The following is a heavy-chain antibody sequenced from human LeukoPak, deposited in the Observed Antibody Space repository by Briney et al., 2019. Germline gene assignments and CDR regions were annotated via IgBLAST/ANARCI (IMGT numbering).Heavy chain of an antibody. CDR2: ISWNSGSI. J-gene: IGHJ4*02. V-gene: IGHV3-9*01. CDR3: AKDLERYNWVYYFDY. CDR1: GFTFDDYA. Sequence: AGGSLRLSCAASGFTFDDYAMHWVRQAPGKGLEWVSGISWNSGSIGYADSVKGRFTISRDNAKNSLYLQMNSLRAEDTALYYCAKDLERYNWVYYFDYWGQGTLVTVSS. D-gene: IGHD1-20*01.